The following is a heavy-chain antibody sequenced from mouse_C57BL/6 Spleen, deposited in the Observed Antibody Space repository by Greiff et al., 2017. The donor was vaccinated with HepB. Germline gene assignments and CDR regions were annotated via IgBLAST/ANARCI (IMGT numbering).Heavy chain of an antibody. CDR2: IYPGDGDT. CDR3: ARWTTMVTGAMDY. Sequence: QVHVKQSGAELVKPGASVKISCKASGYAFSSYWMNWVKQRPGKGLEWIGQIYPGDGDTNYNGKFKGKATLTADKSSSTAYMQLSSLTSEDSAVYFCARWTTMVTGAMDYWGQGTSVTVSS. J-gene: IGHJ4*01. CDR1: GYAFSSYW. V-gene: IGHV1-80*01. D-gene: IGHD2-1*01.